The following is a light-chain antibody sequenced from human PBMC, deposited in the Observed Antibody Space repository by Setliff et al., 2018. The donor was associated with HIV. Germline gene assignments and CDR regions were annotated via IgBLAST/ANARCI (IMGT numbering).Light chain of an antibody. V-gene: IGLV2-23*01. CDR2: QAS. CDR1: SGDVGRYNL. Sequence: QSALTQPASVSGSPGQSITISCTGTSGDVGRYNLVSWYQQQPGKPPKLMIYQASKRPSGVSNRFSGSKSGITASLTISGLQAEDEADYYCCSNTGSNTYVFGTGTKVTVL. J-gene: IGLJ1*01. CDR3: CSNTGSNTYV.